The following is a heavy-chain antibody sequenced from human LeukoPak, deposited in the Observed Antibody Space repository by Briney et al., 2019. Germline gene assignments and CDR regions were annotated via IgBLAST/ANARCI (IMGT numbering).Heavy chain of an antibody. CDR1: GFTFSNYA. Sequence: PGGSLRLSCAAAGFTFSNYAMTWVRQAPGRGLEWVSSISGSGGSTYYADSVKGRFTIPRDNSKNTLYLQMYSLRAEDTAVYYCARDGKRVTTQFYYYGIDLWGQGTMVTVSS. CDR2: ISGSGGST. CDR3: ARDGKRVTTQFYYYGIDL. D-gene: IGHD3-3*01. J-gene: IGHJ6*02. V-gene: IGHV3-23*01.